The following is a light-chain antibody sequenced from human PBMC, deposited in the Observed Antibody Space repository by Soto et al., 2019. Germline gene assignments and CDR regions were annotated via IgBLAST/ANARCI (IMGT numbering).Light chain of an antibody. V-gene: IGKV1-27*01. CDR2: AAS. Sequence: RMIPSESSRAASVGGGDPVGCRAGQGISNYLAWYQQKPGKVPKLLIYAASTLQSGVPSRFSGSGSGTDFTLTISSLQPEDFATYYCQQYKSYSPWRFGPGTKVDIK. J-gene: IGKJ1*01. CDR1: QGISNY. CDR3: QQYKSYSPWR.